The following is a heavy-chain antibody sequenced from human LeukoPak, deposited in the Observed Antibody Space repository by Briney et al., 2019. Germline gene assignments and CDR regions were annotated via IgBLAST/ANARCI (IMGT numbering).Heavy chain of an antibody. CDR3: ASIYSSGWYGEYYFDY. Sequence: SVKVSCKASGGTFSSYAISWVRQAPGQGLEWMGGIIPIFGIANYAQKFQGRVTITADKSTSTAYMELSSLRSEDTAVYYCASIYSSGWYGEYYFDYWGQGTLVTVSS. D-gene: IGHD6-19*01. CDR1: GGTFSSYA. J-gene: IGHJ4*02. V-gene: IGHV1-69*10. CDR2: IIPIFGIA.